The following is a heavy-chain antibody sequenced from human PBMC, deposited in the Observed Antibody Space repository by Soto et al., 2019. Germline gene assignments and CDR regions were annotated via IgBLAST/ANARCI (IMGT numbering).Heavy chain of an antibody. D-gene: IGHD3-22*01. CDR1: GGTLSINA. CDR2: IIPIFGTA. Sequence: SVKVSCKESGGTLSINAIIWVRQENRQGLEWMGGIIPIFGTANYAQKFQGRVTITADESTSTAYMELSSLRSEDTAVYYCASWYYYDSSVASYGMDVWGQGTTVTVSS. CDR3: ASWYYYDSSVASYGMDV. J-gene: IGHJ6*02. V-gene: IGHV1-69*13.